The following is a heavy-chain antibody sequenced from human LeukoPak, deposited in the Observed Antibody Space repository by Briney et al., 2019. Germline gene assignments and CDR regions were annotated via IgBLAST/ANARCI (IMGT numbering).Heavy chain of an antibody. V-gene: IGHV3-30*18. CDR1: GFTFSSYG. Sequence: GGSLRLSCAASGFTFSSYGMHWVRQAPGKGLGWGAVISYDGSNKYYADSVKGRFTISRDNSKNTLYLQMNSLRAEDTAVYYCAKVLVGWELLSDYWGQGTLVTVSS. CDR2: ISYDGSNK. CDR3: AKVLVGWELLSDY. D-gene: IGHD1-26*01. J-gene: IGHJ4*02.